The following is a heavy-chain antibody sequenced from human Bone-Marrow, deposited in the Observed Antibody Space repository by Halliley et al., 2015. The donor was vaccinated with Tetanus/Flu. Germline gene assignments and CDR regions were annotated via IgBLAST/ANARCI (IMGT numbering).Heavy chain of an antibody. CDR2: FYDSGYT. V-gene: IGHV4-31*02. D-gene: IGHD3-16*01. J-gene: IGHJ5*02. CDR3: ARESDTFTDDA. Sequence: LGWIGSFYDSGYTSYSPPLKSRVTISADTSENRFSLKVSSVTAADTAVYYCARESDTFTDDAGGQGTLVSVSS.